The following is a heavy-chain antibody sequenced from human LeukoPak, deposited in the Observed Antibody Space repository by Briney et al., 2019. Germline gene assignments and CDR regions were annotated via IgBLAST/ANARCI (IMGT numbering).Heavy chain of an antibody. CDR1: GFTFSSYG. Sequence: GGSLRLSCAASGFTFSSYGMHWVRQAPGKGLEWVAFIRYDGSNKYYADSVKGRFTISRDNSKNTLYLQMNSLRAEDTAVYYCAKGLWKDIVVVPAAIVDYWGQGTLVTVSS. CDR2: IRYDGSNK. J-gene: IGHJ4*02. D-gene: IGHD2-2*02. CDR3: AKGLWKDIVVVPAAIVDY. V-gene: IGHV3-30*02.